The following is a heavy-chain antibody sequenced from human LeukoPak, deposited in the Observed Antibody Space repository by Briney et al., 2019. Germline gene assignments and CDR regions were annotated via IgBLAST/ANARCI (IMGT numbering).Heavy chain of an antibody. V-gene: IGHV4-39*01. D-gene: IGHD2-8*01. CDR2: IYYSGST. CDR3: ASKPKGFCANGVWYSVFDY. Sequence: SETLSLTCSVSGGSINSSNYFWGWIRQPPEKGLEWIGSIYYSGSTYYNPSLKSRVTISVDASKNQFSLKLTSVTAADTADYFCASKPKGFCANGVWYSVFDYWGQGTLVTVSS. CDR1: GGSINSSNYF. J-gene: IGHJ4*02.